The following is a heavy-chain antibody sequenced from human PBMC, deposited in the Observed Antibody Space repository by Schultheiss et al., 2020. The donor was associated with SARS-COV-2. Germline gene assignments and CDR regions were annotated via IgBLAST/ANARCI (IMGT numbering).Heavy chain of an antibody. CDR2: INPNSGGT. CDR3: ARERRDIVVVPAAMSASWFDP. D-gene: IGHD2-2*01. CDR1: GYTFTGYY. V-gene: IGHV1-2*02. Sequence: ASVKVSCKASGYTFTGYYMHWVRQAPGQGLEWMGWINPNSGGTNYAQKFQGRVTMTRDTSISTAYMELSRLRSDDTAVYYCARERRDIVVVPAAMSASWFDPWGQGTLVTVSS. J-gene: IGHJ5*02.